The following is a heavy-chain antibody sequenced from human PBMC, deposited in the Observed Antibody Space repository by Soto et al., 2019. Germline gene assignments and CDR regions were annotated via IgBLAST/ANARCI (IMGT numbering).Heavy chain of an antibody. CDR1: GFTVSSNY. J-gene: IGHJ6*02. D-gene: IGHD2-15*01. V-gene: IGHV3-66*01. CDR3: ASVVVVAATYGMDV. CDR2: IYSGGST. Sequence: EVPLVESGGGLVQPGGSLRLSCAASGFTVSSNYMSWVRQAPGKGLEWVSVIYSGGSTYYADSVKGRFTISRDNSKNTLYLQMNSLRAEDTAVYYCASVVVVAATYGMDVWGQGTTVTVSS.